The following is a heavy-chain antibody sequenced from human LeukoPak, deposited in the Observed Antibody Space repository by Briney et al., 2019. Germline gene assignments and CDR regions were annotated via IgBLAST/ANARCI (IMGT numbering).Heavy chain of an antibody. D-gene: IGHD6-13*01. CDR1: GGSISSYY. CDR2: IYYSGST. J-gene: IGHJ4*02. Sequence: SETLSLICTVSGGSISSYYWSWIRHPPGKGLVWIVYIYYSGSTNYNPSLRSRVTIPVDTSKNQFSLKLSSVTAADTGVYYCAREDKSSWFDYWGQGTLVTVSS. V-gene: IGHV4-59*01. CDR3: AREDKSSWFDY.